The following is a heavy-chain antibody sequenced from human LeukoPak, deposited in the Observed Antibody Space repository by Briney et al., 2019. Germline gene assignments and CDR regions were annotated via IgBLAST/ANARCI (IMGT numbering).Heavy chain of an antibody. V-gene: IGHV4-30-2*01. J-gene: IGHJ4*02. Sequence: SETLSLTCTVSGGSISSGGYYWSWIRQPPGKGLEWIGYIYHSGSTYYNPSLKSRATISVDRSKNQFSLKLSSVTAADTAVYYCAREDGYSKRTGFDYWGQGTLVTVSS. CDR1: GGSISSGGYY. D-gene: IGHD2-21*01. CDR3: AREDGYSKRTGFDY. CDR2: IYHSGST.